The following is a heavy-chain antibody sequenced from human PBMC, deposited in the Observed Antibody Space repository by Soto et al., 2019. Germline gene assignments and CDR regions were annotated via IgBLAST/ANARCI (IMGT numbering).Heavy chain of an antibody. CDR2: IYYSGST. Sequence: PSETLSLTCTVSGGSISSSSYYWGWIRQPPGKGLEWIGSIYYSGSTYYNPSLKSRVTISVDTSKNQFSLKLSSVTAADTAVYYCARHRSIAARIYYYYGMDVWGQGTTVTVSS. D-gene: IGHD6-6*01. CDR3: ARHRSIAARIYYYYGMDV. CDR1: GGSISSSSYY. V-gene: IGHV4-39*01. J-gene: IGHJ6*02.